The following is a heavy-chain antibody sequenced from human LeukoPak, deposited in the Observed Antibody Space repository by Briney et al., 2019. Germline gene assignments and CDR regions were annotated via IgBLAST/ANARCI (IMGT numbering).Heavy chain of an antibody. J-gene: IGHJ4*02. CDR1: GFTFSSYW. Sequence: GSLRLSCAASGFTFSSYWMSWVRQAPGKGLEWVANIKQDGSEKYYVDSVKGRFTISRDNAKNSLYLQMNSLRVEDTAFYYCARRSYGHYYFDYWGQGTLVTVSS. CDR2: IKQDGSEK. CDR3: ARRSYGHYYFDY. D-gene: IGHD5-18*01. V-gene: IGHV3-7*01.